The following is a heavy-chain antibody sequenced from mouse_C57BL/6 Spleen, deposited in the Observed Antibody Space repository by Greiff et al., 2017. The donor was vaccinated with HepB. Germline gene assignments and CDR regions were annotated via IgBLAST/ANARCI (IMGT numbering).Heavy chain of an antibody. J-gene: IGHJ4*01. V-gene: IGHV14-4*01. Sequence: VQLQQSGAELVRPGASVKLSCTASGFNIKDDYMHWVKQRPEQGLEWIGWIDPENGDTEYASKFQGKATITADTSSNTAYLQLSSLTSEDSAVYYCARRGYMDYWGQGTSVTVSS. CDR1: GFNIKDDY. CDR2: IDPENGDT. CDR3: ARRGYMDY.